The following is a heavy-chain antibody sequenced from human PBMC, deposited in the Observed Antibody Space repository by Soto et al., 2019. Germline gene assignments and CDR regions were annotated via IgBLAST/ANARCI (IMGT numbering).Heavy chain of an antibody. D-gene: IGHD1-1*01. Sequence: EVQLLESGGGLVQPGGTLRLSCAASGFTFSSYSMNWVRQAPGKGLEWVSGISGPGTNTYYADSVRGRFTISRDNSKNTLYLQMNGLRAEDTAVFYCVKGKGAPNWIKYYFDYWGLGTLVTVSS. J-gene: IGHJ4*02. CDR3: VKGKGAPNWIKYYFDY. CDR1: GFTFSSYS. CDR2: ISGPGTNT. V-gene: IGHV3-23*01.